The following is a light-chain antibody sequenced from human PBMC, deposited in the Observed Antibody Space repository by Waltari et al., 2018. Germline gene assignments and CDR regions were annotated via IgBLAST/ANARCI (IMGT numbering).Light chain of an antibody. CDR2: DNS. CDR3: ASWDLSLSSVL. CDR1: PSNLGGNY. Sequence: QSVLTQPPSVSATPGQKVTISCSGSPSNLGGNYVSWYPQVPRAAPNLLIYDNSKRPPGIPDRFSASKSGTSATLGIAGVEAGDEATYFCASWDLSLSSVLFGGGTKVTV. J-gene: IGLJ2*01. V-gene: IGLV1-51*01.